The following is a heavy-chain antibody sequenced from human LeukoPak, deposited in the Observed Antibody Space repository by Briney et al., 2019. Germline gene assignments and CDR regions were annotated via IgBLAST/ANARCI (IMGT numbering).Heavy chain of an antibody. V-gene: IGHV3-21*04. CDR3: AKSSSEYYFDY. D-gene: IGHD3-10*01. Sequence: PGGSLRLSCAASGFTLSSYSMNWVRQAPGKGLEWVSSISSSSSYIYYADSVKGRFTISRDNSKNTLYLQMNSLRAEDTAVYYCAKSSSEYYFDYWGQGTLVTVSS. J-gene: IGHJ4*02. CDR2: ISSSSSYI. CDR1: GFTLSSYS.